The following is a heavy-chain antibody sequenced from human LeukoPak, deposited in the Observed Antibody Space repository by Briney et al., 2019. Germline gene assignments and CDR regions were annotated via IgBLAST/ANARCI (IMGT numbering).Heavy chain of an antibody. CDR2: IDSDRGTT. V-gene: IGHV3-74*01. Sequence: PGGSLRLSCAASGFTFRTYWMDWVRHAPGKGLVWVSRIDSDRGTTSYADSVRGRFTISRDNAKNTLFLQMNSLRGDDTAVYCCVSGPDGASYWGQGTLVTVSS. CDR1: GFTFRTYW. D-gene: IGHD3-10*01. CDR3: VSGPDGASY. J-gene: IGHJ4*02.